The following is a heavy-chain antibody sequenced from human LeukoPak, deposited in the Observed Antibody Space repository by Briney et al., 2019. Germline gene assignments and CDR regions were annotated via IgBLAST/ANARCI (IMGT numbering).Heavy chain of an antibody. Sequence: GGSLRLSCVASGFTFSNYAVSWVRQAPGKGLDWVSVISGPGTSTSYGNSVKGRFTISRDNSKNTVFLQMNSLRAEDTAVYYCARGGWVSSDAFDVWGQGTMVTVSS. CDR2: ISGPGTST. D-gene: IGHD5/OR15-5a*01. V-gene: IGHV3-23*01. J-gene: IGHJ3*01. CDR1: GFTFSNYA. CDR3: ARGGWVSSDAFDV.